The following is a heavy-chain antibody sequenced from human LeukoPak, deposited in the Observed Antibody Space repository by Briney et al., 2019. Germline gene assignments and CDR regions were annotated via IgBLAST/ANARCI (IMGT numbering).Heavy chain of an antibody. V-gene: IGHV4-39*07. CDR2: IYYSGST. CDR1: GGSISSSSYF. Sequence: MSSETLSLTCAVSGGSISSSSYFWGWIRQPPGKGLEWIGSIYYSGSTYYNPSLKSRVRISVDTSKNQFSLKLSSVTAADTAVYYCARGRGEGRGISMVRGVRAPSYNWFDPWGHRTLVTVSS. J-gene: IGHJ5*02. CDR3: ARGRGEGRGISMVRGVRAPSYNWFDP. D-gene: IGHD3-10*01.